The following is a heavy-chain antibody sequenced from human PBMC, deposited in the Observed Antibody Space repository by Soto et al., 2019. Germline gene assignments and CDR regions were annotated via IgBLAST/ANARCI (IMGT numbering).Heavy chain of an antibody. CDR2: IYYSGS. Sequence: SETLSLTCTVSGGSISSYYWSWIRQPPGKGLEWIGYIYYSGSSYNPSLKSRVTISVDTSKNQLSLKLSSVIAADSAVYYCAINADVWGQGTTVTVSS. J-gene: IGHJ6*02. V-gene: IGHV4-59*08. CDR1: GGSISSYY. CDR3: AINADV.